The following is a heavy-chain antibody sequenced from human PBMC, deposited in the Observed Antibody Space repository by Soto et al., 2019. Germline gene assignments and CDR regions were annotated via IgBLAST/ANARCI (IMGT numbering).Heavy chain of an antibody. CDR3: ARTWERDSYNIDF. CDR1: GGSINDNY. V-gene: IGHV4-59*01. J-gene: IGHJ4*02. CDR2: IYSSGNT. D-gene: IGHD1-1*01. Sequence: PSETLFLTCTVSGGSINDNYWSWIRQPPGKGLEWIGFIYSSGNTNYNPSLKSRVTISVDTSNNQFSLKLRSVTAADTAVYYCARTWERDSYNIDFWGQGTLVTVSS.